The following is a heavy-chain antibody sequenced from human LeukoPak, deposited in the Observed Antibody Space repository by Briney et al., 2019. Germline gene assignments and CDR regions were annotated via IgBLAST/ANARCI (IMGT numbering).Heavy chain of an antibody. V-gene: IGHV4-34*01. CDR1: GGSFSGYY. J-gene: IGHJ4*02. CDR2: INHSGST. CDR3: ATEYYYGSGSYHNFYYFDY. D-gene: IGHD3-10*01. Sequence: RPSETLSLTCAVYGGSFSGYYWSWIRQPPGKGLEWIGEINHSGSTNYNPSLKSRVTISVDTSKNQFSLKLSSVTAADTAVYYCATEYYYGSGSYHNFYYFDYWGQGTLVTVSS.